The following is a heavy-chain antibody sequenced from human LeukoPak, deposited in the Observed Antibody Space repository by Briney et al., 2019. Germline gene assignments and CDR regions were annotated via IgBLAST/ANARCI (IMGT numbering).Heavy chain of an antibody. Sequence: SETLSLTCTVSGYSISSGYYWGWLRQPPGKGLEWIGSIYHSGSTYYNPSLKSRVTISVDTSKNQFSLKLSSVTAADTAVYYCARDTYSTGGYDPLDAFDIWGQGTMVTVSS. D-gene: IGHD5-12*01. J-gene: IGHJ3*02. CDR1: GYSISSGYY. CDR3: ARDTYSTGGYDPLDAFDI. CDR2: IYHSGST. V-gene: IGHV4-38-2*02.